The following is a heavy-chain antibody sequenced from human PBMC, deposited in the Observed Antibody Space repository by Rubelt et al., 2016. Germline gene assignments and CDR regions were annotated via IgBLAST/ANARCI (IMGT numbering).Heavy chain of an antibody. CDR3: ARGRSQQQPYPYYCDY. D-gene: IGHD6-13*01. CDR1: W. J-gene: IGHJ4*02. Sequence: WMSWVRQAPGKGLEWVASIKQDGSEKYYVDSLKGRFTISRDNAKNSLYLQMNSLRAEDTAVYYCARGRSQQQPYPYYCDYWGQGTLVTVSS. V-gene: IGHV3-7*02. CDR2: IKQDGSEK.